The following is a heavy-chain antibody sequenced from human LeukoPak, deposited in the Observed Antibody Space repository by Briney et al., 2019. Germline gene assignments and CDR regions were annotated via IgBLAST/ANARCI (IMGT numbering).Heavy chain of an antibody. J-gene: IGHJ4*02. Sequence: GGSLRLSCAASGFTFTSYSMKWVRQAPGKGLEWVSSISSSSSYIYYADSVKGRFTISRDNAKNSLYLQMNSLRAEDTAVYYCARAIVASINPFDYWGQGTLVTVSS. D-gene: IGHD5-12*01. CDR1: GFTFTSYS. V-gene: IGHV3-21*01. CDR3: ARAIVASINPFDY. CDR2: ISSSSSYI.